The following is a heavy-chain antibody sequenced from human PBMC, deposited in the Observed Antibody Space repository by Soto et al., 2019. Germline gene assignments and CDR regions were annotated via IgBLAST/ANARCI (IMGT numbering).Heavy chain of an antibody. CDR1: GGSISSSY. Sequence: LSLTCTVSGGSISSSYWSWIRQPPGKGLEWIGYIYYSGSTNYNPSLKSRVTISVDTSKNQFSLKLSSVTAADTAVYYCARDDSSSWRHGFDPWGQGTLVTVSS. V-gene: IGHV4-59*01. D-gene: IGHD6-13*01. CDR3: ARDDSSSWRHGFDP. CDR2: IYYSGST. J-gene: IGHJ5*02.